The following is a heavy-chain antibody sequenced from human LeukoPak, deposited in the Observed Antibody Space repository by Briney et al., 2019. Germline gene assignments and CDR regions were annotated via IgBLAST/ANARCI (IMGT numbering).Heavy chain of an antibody. V-gene: IGHV1-18*04. J-gene: IGHJ6*02. CDR1: GYTFTNYG. D-gene: IGHD2-15*01. CDR3: ARDGVVVVPATSDYYYYGMDV. CDR2: ISANNGEI. Sequence: ASVKVSCKASGYTFTNYGISWVRQAPGQGLEWMSWISANNGEIRYAQNFQDRVTMTTDTSTTTAYMELRSLRSDDTAVYYCARDGVVVVPATSDYYYYGMDVWGQGTTVTVSS.